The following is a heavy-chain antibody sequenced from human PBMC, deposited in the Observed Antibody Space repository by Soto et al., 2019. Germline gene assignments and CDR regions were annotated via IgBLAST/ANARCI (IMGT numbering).Heavy chain of an antibody. J-gene: IGHJ4*02. CDR1: VFTFSNYD. CDR2: IRGSGGTT. D-gene: IGHD4-4*01. Sequence: VGSLRLSCTASVFTFSNYDMSCVRHSPGKGLEWVSSIRGSGGTTYYADSVKGRFTISRDNSKSTLYLQMNSLRAEDTALFYCAKYTRVRMTTGFEYWGQGTLVTVSS. CDR3: AKYTRVRMTTGFEY. V-gene: IGHV3-23*01.